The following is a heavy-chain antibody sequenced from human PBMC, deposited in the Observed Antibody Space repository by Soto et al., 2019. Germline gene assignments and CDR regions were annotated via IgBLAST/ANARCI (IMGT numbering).Heavy chain of an antibody. Sequence: ASVKVSCKASGYTFTSYGISWVRQAPGQGLEWMGWISAYNGNTNYAQKLQGRVTMTTDTSTSTAYMELRSLRSDDTAVYYCARESRRDILTGYYNYYGMAVWGQGTTVTVSS. V-gene: IGHV1-18*01. CDR1: GYTFTSYG. CDR2: ISAYNGNT. CDR3: ARESRRDILTGYYNYYGMAV. J-gene: IGHJ6*02. D-gene: IGHD3-9*01.